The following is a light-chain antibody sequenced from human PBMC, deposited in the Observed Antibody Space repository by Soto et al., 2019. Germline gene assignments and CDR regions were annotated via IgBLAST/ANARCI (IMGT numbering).Light chain of an antibody. Sequence: EIVLTQSPGTLSLSPGERATLSCRASQSVSSGYLAWYQQNPGQAPSLLIYGAFSRATDIQDRFSGSGYGTDFTLTINRLEPEDSAVYYCQQYGSLITLGQGTRLEI. CDR1: QSVSSGY. CDR3: QQYGSLIT. J-gene: IGKJ5*01. CDR2: GAF. V-gene: IGKV3-20*01.